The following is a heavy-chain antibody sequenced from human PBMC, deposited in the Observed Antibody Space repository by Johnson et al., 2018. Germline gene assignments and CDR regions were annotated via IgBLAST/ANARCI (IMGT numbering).Heavy chain of an antibody. Sequence: QVQLVESGAEVKKPGSSVRVSCKASGGTFSSYAISWVRQAPGQGLEWMGGIIPIFGTANYAQKFQGRVTITADESTSTAYMELSSLGSEDTAVYYCASGYSRSWYIGKGGFDIWGQGTKVTVSS. CDR1: GGTFSSYA. V-gene: IGHV1-69*01. D-gene: IGHD6-13*01. CDR3: ASGYSRSWYIGKGGFDI. CDR2: IIPIFGTA. J-gene: IGHJ3*02.